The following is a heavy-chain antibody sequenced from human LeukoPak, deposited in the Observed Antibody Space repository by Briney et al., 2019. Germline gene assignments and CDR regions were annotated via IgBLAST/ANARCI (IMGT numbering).Heavy chain of an antibody. CDR3: AKMAGYSSFYYYYGMDV. D-gene: IGHD6-13*01. J-gene: IGHJ6*02. CDR2: IYYTGST. Sequence: PSETLSLTCTVSGGSIRSYYWSWIRQPPGKGLGWIGYIYYTGSTNYNPSLKSRVTISVDTSKNQFSLRLTSVTAADTAVYYCAKMAGYSSFYYYYGMDVWGQGTTVTVSS. V-gene: IGHV4-59*01. CDR1: GGSIRSYY.